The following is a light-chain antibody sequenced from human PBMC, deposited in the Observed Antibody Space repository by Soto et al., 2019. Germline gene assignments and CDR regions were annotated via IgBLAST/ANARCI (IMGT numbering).Light chain of an antibody. V-gene: IGKV3-15*01. J-gene: IGKJ1*01. CDR1: QSVSSN. CDR2: GAS. CDR3: QQYNSWPRT. Sequence: EIVMTQSPATLSVSPGARATLSCRASQSVSSNLAWYQQKPGQAPSLLIYGASTRATGIPDRFSGSGSGTEFTLTISSLQSEDFAVYYCQQYNSWPRTFGQGTKVEIK.